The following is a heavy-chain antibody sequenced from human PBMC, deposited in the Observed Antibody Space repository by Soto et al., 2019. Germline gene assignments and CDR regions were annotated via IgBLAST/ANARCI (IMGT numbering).Heavy chain of an antibody. D-gene: IGHD3-10*01. CDR1: GGSFSGYY. V-gene: IGHV4-34*01. J-gene: IGHJ6*02. Sequence: PSETLSLTCAVYGGSFSGYYWSWIRQPPGKGLEWIGEINHSGSTNYNPSLKSRVTISVGTSKNQFSLKLSSVTAADTAVYYCARTRYGSGSYYPDYYYYYGMDVWGQGTTVTVSS. CDR3: ARTRYGSGSYYPDYYYYYGMDV. CDR2: INHSGST.